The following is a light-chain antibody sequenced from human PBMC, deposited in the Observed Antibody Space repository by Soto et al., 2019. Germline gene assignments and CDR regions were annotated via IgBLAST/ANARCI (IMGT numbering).Light chain of an antibody. J-gene: IGKJ1*01. CDR1: QSISSL. V-gene: IGKV1-5*01. CDR3: QQYNSYPA. Sequence: DIQMTQSPSTLSASVGDRVTITCRASQSISSLLAWYQQKPGKAPKLLIYDASSLESAVPSRFSGSGAGTEFTLTISSLQPDDFATYYCQQYNSYPAFGQGTKVEI. CDR2: DAS.